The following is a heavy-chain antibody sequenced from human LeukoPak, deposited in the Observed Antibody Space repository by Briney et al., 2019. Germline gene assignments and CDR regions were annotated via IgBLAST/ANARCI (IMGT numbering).Heavy chain of an antibody. CDR1: GFSFSDNF. J-gene: IGHJ4*02. V-gene: IGHV3-11*01. CDR2: INSRGDTI. CDR3: ARGGYGWTFKQ. D-gene: IGHD5-12*01. Sequence: PGGSVTLSCTASGFSFSDNFMGWIRQAPGKGLEWLSYINSRGDTIHYLDPVKGRFSISTDNSRRSLYLQMSRLRVGDTAVYYCARGGYGWTFKQWGQGTLVTVSS.